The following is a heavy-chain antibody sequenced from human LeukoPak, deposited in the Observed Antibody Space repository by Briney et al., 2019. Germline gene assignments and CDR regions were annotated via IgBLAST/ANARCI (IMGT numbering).Heavy chain of an antibody. J-gene: IGHJ2*01. D-gene: IGHD6-19*01. V-gene: IGHV3-11*01. CDR3: ARSSRIAVADDWYFDL. Sequence: GGSLRLSCAASGFTFSDYYMSWIRQAPGKGLEWVSYISSSGSTIYYADSVKGRLTISRDNAKNSLYLQMNSLRAEDTAVYYCARSSRIAVADDWYFDLWGRGTLVTVSS. CDR2: ISSSGSTI. CDR1: GFTFSDYY.